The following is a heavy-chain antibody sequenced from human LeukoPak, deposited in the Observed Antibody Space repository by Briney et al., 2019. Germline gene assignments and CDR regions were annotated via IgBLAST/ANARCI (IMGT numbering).Heavy chain of an antibody. D-gene: IGHD2-15*01. Sequence: ASVKVSCTASGYTFTSYGISWVRQAPGQGLEWMGWISAYNGNTNYAQKLQGRVTMTTDTSTSTAYMELRSLRSDDTAVYYCARDGVVVAATPYYYYGMDVWGQGTTVTVSS. CDR1: GYTFTSYG. CDR3: ARDGVVVAATPYYYYGMDV. CDR2: ISAYNGNT. V-gene: IGHV1-18*01. J-gene: IGHJ6*02.